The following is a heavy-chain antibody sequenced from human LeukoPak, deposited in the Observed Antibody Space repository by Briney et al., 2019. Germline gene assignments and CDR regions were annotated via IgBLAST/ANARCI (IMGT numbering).Heavy chain of an antibody. Sequence: GGSLRLSCAASGFTFDDYAMHWVRQAPGRGLEWVSGISWNSGSIGYADSVKGRFTISRDNAKNSLYLQMNSLRAEDTALYYCAKAPASIVGATGAFDYWGQGTLVTVSS. D-gene: IGHD1-26*01. CDR3: AKAPASIVGATGAFDY. CDR2: ISWNSGSI. J-gene: IGHJ4*02. V-gene: IGHV3-9*01. CDR1: GFTFDDYA.